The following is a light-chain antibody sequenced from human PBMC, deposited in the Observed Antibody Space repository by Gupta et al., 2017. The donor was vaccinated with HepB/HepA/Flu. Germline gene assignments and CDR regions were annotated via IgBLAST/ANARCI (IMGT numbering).Light chain of an antibody. CDR3: QQRSNWPLFT. Sequence: EMVLTQSPATLSLSTGERATLSCRASQSVSSYLAWYQQKPGQAPRLLIYDASNRATGIPARFSGSGSGTDFTLTISSLEPEDFAVYYCQQRSNWPLFTFGPGTKVDIK. J-gene: IGKJ3*01. CDR1: QSVSSY. V-gene: IGKV3-11*01. CDR2: DAS.